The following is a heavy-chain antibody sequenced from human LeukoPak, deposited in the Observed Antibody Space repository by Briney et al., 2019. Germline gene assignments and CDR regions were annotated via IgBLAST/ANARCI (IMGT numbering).Heavy chain of an antibody. CDR3: ARGSSVLNYFDS. J-gene: IGHJ4*02. V-gene: IGHV4-59*01. D-gene: IGHD6-6*01. CDR2: IYYSGST. Sequence: PSETLSLTCTVSGGSISSYYWSWIRQPPGKGLEWIGYIYYSGSTNYSPSPKSRLTISVDTSKNQFSLKLSSVTAADTAVYYCARGSSVLNYFDSWGQGTLVTVSS. CDR1: GGSISSYY.